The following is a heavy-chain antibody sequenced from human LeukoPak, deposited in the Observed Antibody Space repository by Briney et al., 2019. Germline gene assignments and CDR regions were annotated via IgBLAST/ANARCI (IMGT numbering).Heavy chain of an antibody. Sequence: GGSLRLSCAASGFTFSSYAMSWVRQAPGKGLEWVSAISGSGGSTYYADSVKGRFTISRDNSKNTLYLQMNSLRAEDTAVYYCARDPTYYYDSSGYYYPEGWGQGTLATVSS. V-gene: IGHV3-23*01. J-gene: IGHJ4*02. D-gene: IGHD3-22*01. CDR3: ARDPTYYYDSSGYYYPEG. CDR2: ISGSGGST. CDR1: GFTFSSYA.